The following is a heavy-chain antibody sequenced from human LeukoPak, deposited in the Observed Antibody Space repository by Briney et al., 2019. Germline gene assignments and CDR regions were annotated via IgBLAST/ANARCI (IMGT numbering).Heavy chain of an antibody. V-gene: IGHV4-30-4*08. CDR3: ARVVDFPTTFDY. Sequence: SETLSLTRTVSGGSISSGDYYWSWIRQPPGKGLEWIGYIYYGGSTYYNPSLKSRVTISVDTSKNQFSLKLSSVTAADTAVYYCARVVDFPTTFDYWGQGTLVTVSS. CDR2: IYYGGST. J-gene: IGHJ4*02. D-gene: IGHD2-21*01. CDR1: GGSISSGDYY.